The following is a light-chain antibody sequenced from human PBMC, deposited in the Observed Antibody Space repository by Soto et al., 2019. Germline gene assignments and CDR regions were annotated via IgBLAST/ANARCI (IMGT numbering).Light chain of an antibody. CDR2: GAS. V-gene: IGKV3-20*01. J-gene: IGKJ1*01. Sequence: DIVLTQSPGTLSLSPGERATLSCRASQSVSSGYLAWYQQKTGQAPRLLLYGASSRATGIPDRFSGSGYGTGFTLTISRLEPEDCAVYYCQKYGSSPRRFGEGTKVEIK. CDR1: QSVSSGY. CDR3: QKYGSSPRR.